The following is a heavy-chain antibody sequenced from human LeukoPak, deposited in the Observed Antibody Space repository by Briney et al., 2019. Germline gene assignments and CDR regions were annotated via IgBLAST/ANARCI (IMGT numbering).Heavy chain of an antibody. V-gene: IGHV3-33*01. J-gene: IGHJ4*02. D-gene: IGHD1-1*01. CDR1: GFTFSNSG. CDR3: ARDPGNSPFDY. Sequence: GRSLRLSCAASGFTFSNSGMHWVRQAPGKGLEWVAVIWSDGSNKDYADSVRGRFTISRDNSKNTLCLQMNSLRAEDTAVYFCARDPGNSPFDYWGQGTLVTVSS. CDR2: IWSDGSNK.